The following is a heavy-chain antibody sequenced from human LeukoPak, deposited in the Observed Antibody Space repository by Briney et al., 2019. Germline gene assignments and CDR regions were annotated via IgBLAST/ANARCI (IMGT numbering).Heavy chain of an antibody. CDR2: IKPDGSEK. D-gene: IGHD6-6*01. CDR3: ARDRSIAARPGAFDI. CDR1: GFAFSTYW. Sequence: GGSLRLSCAASGFAFSTYWMNWVRQAPGKGLEWVANIKPDGSEKFYLDSVKGRFTISRDNAKNSLYLQMNSLRAEDTAVYYCARDRSIAARPGAFDIWGQGTMVTVSS. J-gene: IGHJ3*02. V-gene: IGHV3-7*01.